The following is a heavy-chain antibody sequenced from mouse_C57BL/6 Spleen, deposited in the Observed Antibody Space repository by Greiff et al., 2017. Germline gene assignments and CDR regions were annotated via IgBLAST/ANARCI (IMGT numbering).Heavy chain of an antibody. Sequence: VKLQESGAELVKPGASVKISCKASGYAFSSYWMNWVKQRPGKGLEWIGQIYPGDGDTNYNGKFKGKATLTADKSSSTAYMQLSSLTSEDSAVYFCARYYGSSSAWFAYWGQGTLVTVSA. CDR1: GYAFSSYW. D-gene: IGHD1-1*01. CDR2: IYPGDGDT. J-gene: IGHJ3*01. CDR3: ARYYGSSSAWFAY. V-gene: IGHV1-80*01.